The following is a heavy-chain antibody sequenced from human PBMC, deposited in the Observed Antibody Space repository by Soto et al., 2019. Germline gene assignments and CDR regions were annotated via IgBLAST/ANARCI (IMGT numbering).Heavy chain of an antibody. D-gene: IGHD3-3*01. CDR1: GYTFTGYF. V-gene: IGHV1-2*02. CDR3: ARGGGTILAPLP. CDR2: INPNSGAT. Sequence: ASVKVSCKASGYTFTGYFMHWVRQAPGQGLEWMGCINPNSGATKYAQKFQGRVTLTRDTSINTAYMEMSMLRSDDKAVYYCARGGGTILAPLPWGQGTLVTVSS. J-gene: IGHJ5*02.